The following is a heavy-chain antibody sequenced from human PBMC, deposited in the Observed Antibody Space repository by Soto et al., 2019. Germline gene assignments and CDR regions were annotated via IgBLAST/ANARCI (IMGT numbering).Heavy chain of an antibody. CDR2: ISYDGSNK. Sequence: GGSLRLSCAASGFTFSSYAMHWVRQAPGKGLEWVAVISYDGSNKYYADSVKGRFTISRDNSKNTLYLQMNSLRAEDTAVYYCARDRGGGSSRADYYYGMDVWGQGTTVTVSS. CDR1: GFTFSSYA. V-gene: IGHV3-30-3*01. CDR3: ARDRGGGSSRADYYYGMDV. D-gene: IGHD1-26*01. J-gene: IGHJ6*02.